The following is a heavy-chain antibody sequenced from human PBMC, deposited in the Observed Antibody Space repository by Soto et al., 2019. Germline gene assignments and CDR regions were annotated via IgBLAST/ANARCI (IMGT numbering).Heavy chain of an antibody. Sequence: EVQLLDSGGGLVQPGGSLRLSCAASGFTFNTYAMSWVRQAPGKGLEWVSTISGSGGSTFYADSVKGRFTISRDNSKNTLYLQMNSLRAEDTAVYYCAKRYYGSGSYYAFDSWGQGNLVTVSS. J-gene: IGHJ4*02. D-gene: IGHD3-10*01. CDR1: GFTFNTYA. CDR2: ISGSGGST. V-gene: IGHV3-23*01. CDR3: AKRYYGSGSYYAFDS.